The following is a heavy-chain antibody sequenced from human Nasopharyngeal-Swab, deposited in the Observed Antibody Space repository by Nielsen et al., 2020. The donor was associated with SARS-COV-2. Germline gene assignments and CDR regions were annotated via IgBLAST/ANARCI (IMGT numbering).Heavy chain of an antibody. Sequence: SETLPLTCAVYGGSISGYYWSWIRQTQGKGLEWIGEINHSGSTNYNPYLKSLVTISVDTSKNQFSLKLSSVTAADTAVYYCARGPPAGVIDYWGQGTLVTVSS. V-gene: IGHV4-34*01. D-gene: IGHD4-23*01. J-gene: IGHJ4*02. CDR3: ARGPPAGVIDY. CDR2: INHSGST. CDR1: GGSISGYY.